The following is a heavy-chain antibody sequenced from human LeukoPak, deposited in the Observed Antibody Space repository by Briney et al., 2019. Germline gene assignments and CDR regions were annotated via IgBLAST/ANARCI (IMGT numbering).Heavy chain of an antibody. J-gene: IGHJ4*02. CDR3: ARALGPFYGSRSCYFDY. Sequence: ASVKVSCKASGYTFTSYGITWVRQAPGQGLEWMGWISPYTGNTNYAQKLQGRVTMTTDTSTSTAYMELRSLRSDDTAVYYCARALGPFYGSRSCYFDYWGQGTLVTVSS. V-gene: IGHV1-18*01. D-gene: IGHD3-10*01. CDR2: ISPYTGNT. CDR1: GYTFTSYG.